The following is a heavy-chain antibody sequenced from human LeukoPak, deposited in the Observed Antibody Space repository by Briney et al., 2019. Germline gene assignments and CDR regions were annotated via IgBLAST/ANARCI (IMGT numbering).Heavy chain of an antibody. V-gene: IGHV1-2*02. CDR2: INPNSGGT. D-gene: IGHD6-19*01. CDR3: AREAEDSSGPSYYFDY. CDR1: GYTFTGYY. Sequence: ASVKVSCMASGYTFTGYYMHWVRQAPGQGLEWMGWINPNSGGTNYAQKFQGRVTMTRDTSISTVYMELSRLRSDDTAVYYCAREAEDSSGPSYYFDYWGQGTLVTVSS. J-gene: IGHJ4*02.